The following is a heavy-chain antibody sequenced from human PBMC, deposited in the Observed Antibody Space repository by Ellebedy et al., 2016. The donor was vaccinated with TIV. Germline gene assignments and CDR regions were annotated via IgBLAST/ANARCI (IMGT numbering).Heavy chain of an antibody. CDR3: AKTGYYDSSGYSGDAFDI. D-gene: IGHD3-22*01. Sequence: GESLKISXAASGFSFSIFGMSWVRQAPGKGLEWVSAISGTGISTYYADSVKGRFTISRDNSKNTLYLQLNSLRAEDTAVYYCAKTGYYDSSGYSGDAFDIWGQGTMVTVSS. CDR1: GFSFSIFG. V-gene: IGHV3-23*01. CDR2: ISGTGIST. J-gene: IGHJ3*02.